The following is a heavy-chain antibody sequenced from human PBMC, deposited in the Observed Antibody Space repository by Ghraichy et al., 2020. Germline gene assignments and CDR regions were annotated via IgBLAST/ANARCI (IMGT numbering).Heavy chain of an antibody. CDR1: GFTISGNY. CDR3: ARDLGSTWYGTGLDV. J-gene: IGHJ6*02. Sequence: GESLNISCAASGFTISGNYISWVRQAPGKGLGWVSITYSGGSTYFADSVKGRFTISRDNSKNTLYLQMNSLRVEDTAVYYCARDLGSTWYGTGLDVWGQGTTVTVS. D-gene: IGHD6-13*01. V-gene: IGHV3-53*01. CDR2: TYSGGST.